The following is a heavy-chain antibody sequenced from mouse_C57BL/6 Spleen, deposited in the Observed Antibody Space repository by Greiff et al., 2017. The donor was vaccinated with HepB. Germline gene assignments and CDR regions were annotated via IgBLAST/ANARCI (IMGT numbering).Heavy chain of an antibody. CDR3: AKRGDYGFDY. Sequence: EVMLVESGGGLVQPGGSLKLSCAASGFTFSDYYMYWVRQTPEKRLEWVAYISNGGGSTYYPDTVKGRFTISRDNAKNTLYLQMSRLKSEDTAMYYCAKRGDYGFDYWGQGTTLTVSS. V-gene: IGHV5-12*01. CDR1: GFTFSDYY. CDR2: ISNGGGST. J-gene: IGHJ2*01. D-gene: IGHD2-4*01.